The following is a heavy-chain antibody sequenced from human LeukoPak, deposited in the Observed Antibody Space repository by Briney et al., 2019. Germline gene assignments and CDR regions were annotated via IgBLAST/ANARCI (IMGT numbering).Heavy chain of an antibody. D-gene: IGHD2-2*01. J-gene: IGHJ4*02. CDR3: AKVGARGCSSSTCFIY. Sequence: PGGSLRLSCAASGFTFRSYAMSWVRQAPGKGLEWVSAISGSGDTTYYADSVKGRFTISRDNSKNTLYLQMNSLRPEDTAVYYCAKVGARGCSSSTCFIYWGQGTLDTVSS. CDR2: ISGSGDTT. CDR1: GFTFRSYA. V-gene: IGHV3-23*01.